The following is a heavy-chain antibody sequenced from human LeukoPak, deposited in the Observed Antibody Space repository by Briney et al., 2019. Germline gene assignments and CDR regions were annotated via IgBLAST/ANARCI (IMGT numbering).Heavy chain of an antibody. CDR2: VHYSGST. J-gene: IGHJ4*02. D-gene: IGHD3-3*01. CDR1: GGSISSNSYY. CDR3: ATYSIFGVLGFDY. V-gene: IGHV4-39*01. Sequence: PSETLSLTCTVSGGSISSNSYYWGWIRQPPGKGLEWIGSVHYSGSTYYNPSLKSRVTISVDTSKNQFSLKLSSVTAADTAVYYCATYSIFGVLGFDYWGQGTLVTVSS.